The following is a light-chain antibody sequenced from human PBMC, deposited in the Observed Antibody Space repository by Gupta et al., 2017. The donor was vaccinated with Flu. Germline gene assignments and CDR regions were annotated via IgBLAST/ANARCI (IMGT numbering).Light chain of an antibody. J-gene: IGKJ2*01. CDR3: LQGDNTPLT. CDR2: GAS. V-gene: IGKV1-39*01. CDR1: QSISTY. Sequence: FQMTQSPSSLSASVVDRVTITCRASQSISTYLNWYHQKPGKAPKLLIYGASNGQSGVPSRFSGSGSGTEFTLIISRLQPEDFASYYCLQGDNTPLTFGEGTKLEI.